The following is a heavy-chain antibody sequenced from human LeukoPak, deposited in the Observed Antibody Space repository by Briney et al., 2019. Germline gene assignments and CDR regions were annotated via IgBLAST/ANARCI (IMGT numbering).Heavy chain of an antibody. CDR1: GFTFSSYW. CDR2: ISSSSSTI. CDR3: ARDSEQYYYDPSTPFDY. J-gene: IGHJ4*02. V-gene: IGHV3-48*04. Sequence: PGGSLRLSCAASGFTFSSYWMTWVRQAPGKGLEWVSYISSSSSTIYYADSVKGRFTISRDNAKNSLYLQMNSLRAEDTAVYYCARDSEQYYYDPSTPFDYWGQGTLVTVSS. D-gene: IGHD3-22*01.